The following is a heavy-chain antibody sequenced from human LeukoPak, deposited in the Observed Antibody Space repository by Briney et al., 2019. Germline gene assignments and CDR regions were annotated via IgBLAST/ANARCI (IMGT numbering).Heavy chain of an antibody. CDR2: INPSGGST. V-gene: IGHV1-46*01. Sequence: ASVKVSCKASGYTFTSYYMHWVRQAPGQGLEWMGIINPSGGSTSYAQKFQGRVTMTRDMSTSTVYMELSSLRSEDTAVYYCARGQYYKILTGSFQYWGQGTLVTVSS. CDR3: ARGQYYKILTGSFQY. J-gene: IGHJ4*02. D-gene: IGHD3-9*01. CDR1: GYTFTSYY.